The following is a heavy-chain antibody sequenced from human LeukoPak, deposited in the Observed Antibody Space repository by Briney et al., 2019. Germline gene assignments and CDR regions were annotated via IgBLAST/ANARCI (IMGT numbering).Heavy chain of an antibody. CDR1: GYSISSGYY. V-gene: IGHV4-38-2*01. J-gene: IGHJ4*02. CDR2: IYHSGST. D-gene: IGHD3-16*01. CDR3: ARYWDYDYVWGSYRGPLDY. Sequence: PSETLSLTCAVSGYSISSGYYWGWIRQPPGKGLEWIGSIYHSGSTYYNPSLKSRVTISVDTSKNQFSLKLNSVTAADTAVYYCARYWDYDYVWGSYRGPLDYWGQGTLVTVSS.